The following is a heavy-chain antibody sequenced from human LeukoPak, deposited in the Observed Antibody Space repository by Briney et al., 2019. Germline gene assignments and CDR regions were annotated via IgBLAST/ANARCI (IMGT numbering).Heavy chain of an antibody. D-gene: IGHD2-21*01. CDR3: AKSDCGTIGCKLLNY. Sequence: PGGSLRLSCAASGFTFSTYDIHWVRQAPGKGLEWVSFIRYDGSNKYYADSVKGRFTISRDNSKNTLSLQLNSLRAEDTAVYYCAKSDCGTIGCKLLNYWGQGTLVTVSS. J-gene: IGHJ4*02. V-gene: IGHV3-30*02. CDR2: IRYDGSNK. CDR1: GFTFSTYD.